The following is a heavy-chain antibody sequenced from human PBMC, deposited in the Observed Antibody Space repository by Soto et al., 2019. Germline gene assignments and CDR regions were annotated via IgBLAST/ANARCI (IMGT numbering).Heavy chain of an antibody. J-gene: IGHJ4*02. CDR1: GFTFSTYG. V-gene: IGHV3-48*01. CDR2: ISPGTSTI. Sequence: EMQLMESGGGLVQPGGSLRLSCAASGFTFSTYGMNWVRQAPGKGLEWVSYISPGTSTIYYADSVKGRFTISRDNAKNSLYLQMNSLRAEDTAVYYCASHPSGDSYWGQGTLVTVSS. CDR3: ASHPSGDSY. D-gene: IGHD4-17*01.